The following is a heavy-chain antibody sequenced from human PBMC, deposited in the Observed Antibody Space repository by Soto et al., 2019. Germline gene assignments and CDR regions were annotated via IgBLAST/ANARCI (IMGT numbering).Heavy chain of an antibody. CDR3: ARDSADYGSQRQNDYYFDY. Sequence: ASVKVSCKASGYTFTSYAMHWVRQAPGQRLEWMGWINAGNGNTKYSQKFQGRVTITRDTSASTAYMELSSLRSEDTAVYYCARDSADYGSQRQNDYYFDYWGQGTLVTVSS. D-gene: IGHD4-17*01. J-gene: IGHJ4*02. CDR2: INAGNGNT. V-gene: IGHV1-3*01. CDR1: GYTFTSYA.